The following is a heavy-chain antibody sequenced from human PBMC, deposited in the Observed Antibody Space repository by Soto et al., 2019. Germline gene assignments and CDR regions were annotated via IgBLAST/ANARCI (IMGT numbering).Heavy chain of an antibody. J-gene: IGHJ4*02. D-gene: IGHD3-22*01. CDR1: GGSISSGGYY. CDR3: ARGDYYDSSGYYSLDY. V-gene: IGHV4-31*03. CDR2: IYYSGST. Sequence: SLTCTVSGGSISSGGYYWSWIRQHPGKGLEWIGYIYYSGSTYYNPSLKSRVTISVDTSKNQFSLKLSSVTAADTAVYYCARGDYYDSSGYYSLDYWGQGTLVTVSS.